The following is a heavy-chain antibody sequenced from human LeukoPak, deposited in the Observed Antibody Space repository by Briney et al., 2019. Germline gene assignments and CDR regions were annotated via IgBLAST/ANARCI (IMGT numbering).Heavy chain of an antibody. CDR3: ARGQYDSGGYHYGIRAFYFDY. Sequence: PSETLSLTCGVYGESFSGDFWTWLRQAPGKGLEWIGEINHRGRTNYSPSLTGRATISVDTSMNQFSLQLRSVTAADTALYYCARGQYDSGGYHYGIRAFYFDYWGQGILVTVSS. CDR2: INHRGRT. D-gene: IGHD3-22*01. CDR1: GESFSGDF. J-gene: IGHJ4*02. V-gene: IGHV4-34*01.